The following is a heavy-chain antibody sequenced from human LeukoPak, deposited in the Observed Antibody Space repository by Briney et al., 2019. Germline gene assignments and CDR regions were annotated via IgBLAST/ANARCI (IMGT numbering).Heavy chain of an antibody. CDR3: VRDLIIMVRGVAWYYYYMDV. CDR2: IYTSGST. V-gene: IGHV4-4*07. J-gene: IGHJ6*03. D-gene: IGHD3-10*01. Sequence: SETLSLTCTVSGGSISSYYWSWIRQPAGKGLEWIARIYTSGSTNYNPSLKSRVTMSVHTSKKEFSVKVSSVTAGDTDVYYCVRDLIIMVRGVAWYYYYMDVWGKGTKATICS. CDR1: GGSISSYY.